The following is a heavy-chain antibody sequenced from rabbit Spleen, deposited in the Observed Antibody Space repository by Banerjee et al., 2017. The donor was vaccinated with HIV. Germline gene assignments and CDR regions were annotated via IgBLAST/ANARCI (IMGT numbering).Heavy chain of an antibody. Sequence: EQLEESGGGRVKPEGSLTLTCKASGVSFSSSYYMCWVRQAPGKGLEWVACIYGGSGDYTAYASWAKGRFTISKTSSTTVTLQMTSLTAADTATYFCARGSAAMTMVITGFYFNLWGPGTLVTVS. CDR1: GVSFSSSYY. J-gene: IGHJ4*01. D-gene: IGHD2-1*01. V-gene: IGHV1S45*01. CDR2: IYGGSGDYT. CDR3: ARGSAAMTMVITGFYFNL.